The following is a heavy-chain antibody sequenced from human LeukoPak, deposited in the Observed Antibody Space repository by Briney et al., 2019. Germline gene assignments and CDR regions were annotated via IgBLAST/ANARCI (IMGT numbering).Heavy chain of an antibody. V-gene: IGHV3-21*01. CDR2: ISSSSSCI. Sequence: PGGSLRLSCAASGFTFSSYSMNWVRQAPGKGLEWVSSISSSSSCIYYADSVKGRFTISRDNANNSLYLQMNSLRAEDTAVYYCARENGDYVNYYYGMDVWGQGTTVTVSS. CDR3: ARENGDYVNYYYGMDV. D-gene: IGHD4-17*01. J-gene: IGHJ6*02. CDR1: GFTFSSYS.